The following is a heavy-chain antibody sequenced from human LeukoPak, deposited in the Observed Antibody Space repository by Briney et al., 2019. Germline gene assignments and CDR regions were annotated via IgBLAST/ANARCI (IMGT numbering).Heavy chain of an antibody. CDR3: ARDLIAGSSSSGLFDY. CDR1: GFTFSSYS. D-gene: IGHD6-6*01. V-gene: IGHV3-21*01. CDR2: ISSSSSYI. J-gene: IGHJ4*02. Sequence: PGGSLRLSCAASGFTFSSYSMNWVRQAPGKGLEWVSSISSSSSYIYYADSVKGRFTISRDNAKNSLYLQMNSLRAEDTAVYYCARDLIAGSSSSGLFDYWGQGTLVTVSS.